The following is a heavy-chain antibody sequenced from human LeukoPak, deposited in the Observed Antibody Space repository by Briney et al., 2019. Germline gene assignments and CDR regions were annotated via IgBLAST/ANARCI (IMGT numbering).Heavy chain of an antibody. CDR1: GGSISGYY. CDR3: ARTADGSGYYGIGY. CDR2: IHYSGST. J-gene: IGHJ4*02. Sequence: SETLSLTCTVSGGSISGYYWSWIRQPPGKGLEYIGYIHYSGSTTYNPSLKSRVTISLDTSKNLFSLKLNSVTAADTAVYYCARTADGSGYYGIGYWGQGTLVTVSS. V-gene: IGHV4-59*01. D-gene: IGHD3-22*01.